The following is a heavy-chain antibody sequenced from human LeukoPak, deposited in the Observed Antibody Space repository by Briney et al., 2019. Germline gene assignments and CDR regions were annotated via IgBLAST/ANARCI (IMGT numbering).Heavy chain of an antibody. CDR3: ARDQRSGYSYGYPFDY. Sequence: SVKVSCKASGGTFSSYAISWVRQAPGQGLEWMGGIVPIFGTANYAQKFQGRVTITADESTSTAYMELSSLRSEDTAVYYCARDQRSGYSYGYPFDYWGQGTLVTVSS. J-gene: IGHJ4*02. D-gene: IGHD5-18*01. CDR1: GGTFSSYA. V-gene: IGHV1-69*13. CDR2: IVPIFGTA.